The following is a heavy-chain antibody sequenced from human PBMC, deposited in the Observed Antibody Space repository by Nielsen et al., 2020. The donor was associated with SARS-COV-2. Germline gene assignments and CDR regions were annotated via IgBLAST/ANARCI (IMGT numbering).Heavy chain of an antibody. J-gene: IGHJ5*02. CDR3: ATSPGSGWYGNWFDP. Sequence: SETLSLTCTVSGGSISSYYWSWIRQPPGKGLEWIGYIYYSGSTNYNPSLKSRVTISVDTSKNQFSLKLSSVTAADTAVYYCATSPGSGWYGNWFDPWGQGTLVTVSS. CDR1: GGSISSYY. CDR2: IYYSGST. V-gene: IGHV4-59*13. D-gene: IGHD6-19*01.